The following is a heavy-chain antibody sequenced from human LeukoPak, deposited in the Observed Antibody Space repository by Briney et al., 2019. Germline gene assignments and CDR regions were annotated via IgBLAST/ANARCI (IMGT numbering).Heavy chain of an antibody. Sequence: GASVKVSCKASGYTFTRYYIHWVRQAPGQGLEWMGWINPKNGGTKYAQKFQGRVTMTRDTSISTVYMELSRLTSDDTAVYSCARDPAQTYYYDPWGQGTLVTVSS. CDR2: INPKNGGT. D-gene: IGHD3-22*01. CDR3: ARDPAQTYYYDP. V-gene: IGHV1-2*02. J-gene: IGHJ4*02. CDR1: GYTFTRYY.